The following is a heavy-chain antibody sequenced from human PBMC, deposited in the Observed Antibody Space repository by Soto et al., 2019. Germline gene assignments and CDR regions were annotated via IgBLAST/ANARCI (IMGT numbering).Heavy chain of an antibody. D-gene: IGHD3-16*01. CDR2: IKEDGSEK. CDR1: GFTFSGYW. J-gene: IGHJ4*02. CDR3: ARGGSESDY. V-gene: IGHV3-7*01. Sequence: EVQLVESGGGLVQPGGSLRLSCAASGFTFSGYWMTWVRQAPGKGLEWVANIKEDGSEKNYVDSVKGRITISRDNAKNSLYLQMNSLRAEDTAVYHCARGGSESDYWGQGTLVTVSS.